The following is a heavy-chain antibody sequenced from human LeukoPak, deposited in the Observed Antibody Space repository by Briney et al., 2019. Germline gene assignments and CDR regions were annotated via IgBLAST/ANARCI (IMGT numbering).Heavy chain of an antibody. CDR2: INAGNGNT. V-gene: IGHV1-3*01. D-gene: IGHD3-22*01. CDR3: ARDSRPGSGYYYDAFDI. Sequence: ASVKVSCKASGYTFTSYAMHWVRQAPGQRLEWMGWINAGNGNTKYSQKFQGRVTITRDTSASTAYMELSSLRSEDTAVYYCARDSRPGSGYYYDAFDIWGQGTTVTVSS. CDR1: GYTFTSYA. J-gene: IGHJ3*02.